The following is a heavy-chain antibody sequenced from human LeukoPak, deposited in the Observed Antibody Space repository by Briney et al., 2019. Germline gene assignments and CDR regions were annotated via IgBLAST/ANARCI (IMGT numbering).Heavy chain of an antibody. Sequence: GGSLRLSCAASGFTFSGSAMHWVRQASGKGLEWVDRIRSKANSYATAYAASVKGRFTISRDDSKNTAYLQMNSLKTEDTAVYYCTRPARREMATIGDPESHFDYWGQGTLVTVSS. J-gene: IGHJ4*02. D-gene: IGHD5-24*01. V-gene: IGHV3-73*01. CDR2: IRSKANSYAT. CDR1: GFTFSGSA. CDR3: TRPARREMATIGDPESHFDY.